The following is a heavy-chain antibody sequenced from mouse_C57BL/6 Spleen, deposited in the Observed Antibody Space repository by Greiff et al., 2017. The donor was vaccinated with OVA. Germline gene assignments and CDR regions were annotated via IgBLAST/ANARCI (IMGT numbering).Heavy chain of an antibody. CDR2: IHPNSGST. J-gene: IGHJ2*01. Sequence: ESGAELVKPGASVKLSCKASGYTFTSYWMHWVKQRPGQGLEWIGMIHPNSGSTNYNEKFKSKATLTVDKSSSTAYMQLSSLTSEDSAVYYCARRDYGSSFDYWGQGTTLTVSS. V-gene: IGHV1-64*01. CDR3: ARRDYGSSFDY. CDR1: GYTFTSYW. D-gene: IGHD1-1*01.